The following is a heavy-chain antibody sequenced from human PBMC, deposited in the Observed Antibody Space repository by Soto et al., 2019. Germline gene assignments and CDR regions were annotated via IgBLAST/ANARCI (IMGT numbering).Heavy chain of an antibody. CDR3: ARAIAAYYYGMDV. CDR2: ISGSGGST. J-gene: IGHJ6*02. Sequence: EVQLLESGGGLVQPGGSLRLSCAASGFTFSSYAMSWVRQAPGKGLEWVSAISGSGGSTYYADSVKGRFTISRDNSKNTLYLQMNSLRAEDTAVYYCARAIAAYYYGMDVWGQGTTVTVSS. V-gene: IGHV3-23*01. CDR1: GFTFSSYA. D-gene: IGHD6-13*01.